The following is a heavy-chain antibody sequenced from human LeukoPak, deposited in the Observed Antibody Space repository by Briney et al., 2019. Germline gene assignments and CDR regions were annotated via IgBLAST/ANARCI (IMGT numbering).Heavy chain of an antibody. D-gene: IGHD5-18*01. CDR3: ARVDTAMATYYYYYYGMDV. CDR2: IKQDGSEK. V-gene: IGHV3-7*03. CDR1: GFTFSSYW. J-gene: IGHJ6*02. Sequence: PGGSLRLSCAASGFTFSSYWMSWVRQAPGKGLEWVANIKQDGSEKYYVDSVKGRFTISRDNAKNSLYLQMNSLRAEDTAVYYCARVDTAMATYYYYYYGMDVWGQGTTVTVSS.